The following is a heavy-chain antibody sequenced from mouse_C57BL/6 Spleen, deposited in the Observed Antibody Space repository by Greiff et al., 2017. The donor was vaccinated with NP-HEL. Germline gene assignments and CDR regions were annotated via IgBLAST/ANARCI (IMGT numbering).Heavy chain of an antibody. CDR2: IWGVGST. Sequence: QVQLKESGPGLVAPSQSLSITCTVSGFSLTSYGVDWVRQSPGKGLEWLGVIWGVGSTNYNSALKSRLSISKDNSKSKGFLKMNSLQTDDTAMYYCATLRLPFAYWGQGTLVTVSA. CDR1: GFSLTSYG. V-gene: IGHV2-6*01. D-gene: IGHD3-2*02. CDR3: ATLRLPFAY. J-gene: IGHJ3*01.